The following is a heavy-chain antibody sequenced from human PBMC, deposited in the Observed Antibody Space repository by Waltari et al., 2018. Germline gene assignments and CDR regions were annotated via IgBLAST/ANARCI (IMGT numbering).Heavy chain of an antibody. D-gene: IGHD2-21*01. Sequence: EVQLVQSGAEVKKPGATVKISCKVSGYTFTDYYMHWVQQAPGKGLEWMGLVDPEDGETIYAEKFQGRVTITADTSTDTAYMELSSLRSEDTAVYYCATITLAYCGGDCYSDDAFDIWGQGTMVTVSS. J-gene: IGHJ3*02. CDR1: GYTFTDYY. CDR3: ATITLAYCGGDCYSDDAFDI. CDR2: VDPEDGET. V-gene: IGHV1-69-2*01.